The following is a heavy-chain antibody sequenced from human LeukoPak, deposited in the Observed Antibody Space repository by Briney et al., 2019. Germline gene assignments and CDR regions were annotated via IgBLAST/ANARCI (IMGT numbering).Heavy chain of an antibody. J-gene: IGHJ5*02. CDR1: GFTFSSYG. V-gene: IGHV3-33*01. Sequence: GGSLRLSCAASGFTFSSYGMHWVRQAPGKGLEWVAVIWYDGSNKYYADSVKGRFTISRDNSKNTLYLQMNSLRAEDTAVYYCARARWSGFYWFDPWGQGTLVTVSS. CDR3: ARARWSGFYWFDP. CDR2: IWYDGSNK. D-gene: IGHD3-3*01.